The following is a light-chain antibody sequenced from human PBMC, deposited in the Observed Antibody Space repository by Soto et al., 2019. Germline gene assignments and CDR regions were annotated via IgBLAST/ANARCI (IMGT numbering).Light chain of an antibody. Sequence: TKSPICFSFSLKHRRPLTFRASQDIGSWLAWYQQKPGKAHNLLIYAATSLQNGVPSRFTGSGSGTDFTLTISSLQPEDFTTYCCQQANSRPINYGQGTRLEIK. CDR2: AAT. V-gene: IGKV1D-12*01. CDR1: QDIGSW. CDR3: QQANSRPIN. J-gene: IGKJ5*01.